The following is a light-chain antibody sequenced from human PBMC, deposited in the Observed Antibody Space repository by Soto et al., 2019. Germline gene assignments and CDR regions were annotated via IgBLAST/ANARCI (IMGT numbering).Light chain of an antibody. V-gene: IGLV3-21*02. CDR2: DDS. Sequence: SYELTQPPSVSVAPGQTARITCGGNNIGSKSVHWYQQKPGQAPVLVVYDDSDRPSGIPERFSGSNSGNTATLTISGLQADDEADYYCCSYAGSYTSDILFGGGTKLTVL. J-gene: IGLJ2*01. CDR1: NIGSKS. CDR3: CSYAGSYTSDIL.